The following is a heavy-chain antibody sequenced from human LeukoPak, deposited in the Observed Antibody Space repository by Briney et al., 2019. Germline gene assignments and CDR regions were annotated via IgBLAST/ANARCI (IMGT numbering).Heavy chain of an antibody. V-gene: IGHV3-21*01. CDR2: ISNNSSYI. Sequence: GGSLSLSCAASVFIFSSYSVNWVRQAPGKGLEWVSSISNNSSYIYYADSVKGRFTISRDNAKNSLYLQMNSLRAEDTAVYYCARVLHESIIFDYLGQGNLVTVSS. CDR3: ARVLHESIIFDY. D-gene: IGHD3-10*01. J-gene: IGHJ4*02. CDR1: VFIFSSYS.